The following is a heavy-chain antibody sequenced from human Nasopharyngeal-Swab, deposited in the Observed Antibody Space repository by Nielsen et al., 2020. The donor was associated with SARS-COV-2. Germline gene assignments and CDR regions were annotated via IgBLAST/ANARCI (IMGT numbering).Heavy chain of an antibody. D-gene: IGHD2-8*02. V-gene: IGHV1-18*04. CDR2: ITGKNGNA. J-gene: IGHJ4*02. CDR3: ATSATFGPGGAGDY. CDR1: DYSFNKNT. Sequence: ASAKVSCKASDYSFNKNTVSWVRQGPGQGLEWMGWITGKNGNALYAETLQGRITMTTDTSTNTAYMELRSLRSDDTAVYYCATSATFGPGGAGDYWGQGTLVTVSS.